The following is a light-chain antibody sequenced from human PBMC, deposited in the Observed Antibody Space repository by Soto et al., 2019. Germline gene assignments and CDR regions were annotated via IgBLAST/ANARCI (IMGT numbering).Light chain of an antibody. CDR1: QSISSW. CDR3: QQYNSYPWT. Sequence: DIQMTQSPSTLSASVGDRVTITCRASQSISSWLAWYQQKPGKAPKLLIYDASSLESGVPSRFSGSGSGTEFTLTITSLQPDDFATYYCQQYNSYPWTCGQGSKV. V-gene: IGKV1-5*01. CDR2: DAS. J-gene: IGKJ1*01.